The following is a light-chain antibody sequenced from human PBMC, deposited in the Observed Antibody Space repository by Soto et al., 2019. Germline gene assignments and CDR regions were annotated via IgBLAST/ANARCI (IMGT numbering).Light chain of an antibody. CDR2: EVT. J-gene: IGLJ2*01. CDR3: AAWDDSLNGPV. V-gene: IGLV2-14*01. Sequence: QSALTQPASVSGSLGQSITISCTGTSSDVGGYNYVSWYQQHPGKAPKLMIYEVTSRPSGVSSRFSGSKSGNTASLTIHGLQSEDEADYHCAAWDDSLNGPVFGGGTKLTVL. CDR1: SSDVGGYNY.